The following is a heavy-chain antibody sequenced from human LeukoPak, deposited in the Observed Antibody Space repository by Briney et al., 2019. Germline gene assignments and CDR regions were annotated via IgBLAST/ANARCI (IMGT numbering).Heavy chain of an antibody. V-gene: IGHV4-34*01. D-gene: IGHD6-19*01. CDR3: ARGRGYSSGWGHYYYSLDV. Sequence: SETLSLTCAVYGGSFSDYYWTWIRQPPGEGLEWIGEVKHPGGTNYNPSLRGRVAISVDTSKNQFSLRLTSVTAADTSVSYCARGRGYSSGWGHYYYSLDVWGQGTAVTVSS. J-gene: IGHJ6*02. CDR2: VKHPGGT. CDR1: GGSFSDYY.